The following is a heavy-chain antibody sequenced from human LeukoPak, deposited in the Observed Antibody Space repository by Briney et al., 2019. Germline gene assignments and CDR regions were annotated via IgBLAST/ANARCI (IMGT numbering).Heavy chain of an antibody. V-gene: IGHV4-39*07. Sequence: SETLSLTCTVSGGSIRSSYYYWGWIRQPPGKGLEWIGEINHSGSTNYNPSLKSRVTISVDTSKNQFSLKLSSVTAADTAVYYCARNKVQPPYYYYGMDVWGQGTTVTVSS. CDR3: ARNKVQPPYYYYGMDV. D-gene: IGHD1/OR15-1a*01. CDR1: GGSIRSSYYY. J-gene: IGHJ6*02. CDR2: INHSGST.